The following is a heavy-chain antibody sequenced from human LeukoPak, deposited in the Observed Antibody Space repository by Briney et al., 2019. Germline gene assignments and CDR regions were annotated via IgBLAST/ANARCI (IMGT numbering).Heavy chain of an antibody. CDR3: ARERNNWNSNWFDP. J-gene: IGHJ5*02. D-gene: IGHD1/OR15-1a*01. V-gene: IGHV3-74*01. CDR1: GFTFSSYW. Sequence: PGGSLRLSCAASGFTFSSYWMHWVRQAPGKGLMWVSRINSDGSGTSYADSVKGRFTISRDNAKNTLYLQMNSLRAEDTAVYYCARERNNWNSNWFDPWGQGTLVTVSS. CDR2: INSDGSGT.